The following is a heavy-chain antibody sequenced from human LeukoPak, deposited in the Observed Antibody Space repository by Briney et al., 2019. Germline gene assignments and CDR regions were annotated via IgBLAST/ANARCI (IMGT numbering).Heavy chain of an antibody. CDR2: IWYDGSNK. J-gene: IGHJ1*01. CDR3: ARGDGYNDAEYLQH. CDR1: GFAFSGHG. Sequence: GMSLRLSCAATGFAFSGHGMHWVRQAPGKGLEWVAVIWYDGSNKYYGDSVKGRFTISRDNSKKTLYLQMNSLRVEDTAVYYCARGDGYNDAEYLQHWGQGTLVTVS. V-gene: IGHV3-33*01. D-gene: IGHD5-24*01.